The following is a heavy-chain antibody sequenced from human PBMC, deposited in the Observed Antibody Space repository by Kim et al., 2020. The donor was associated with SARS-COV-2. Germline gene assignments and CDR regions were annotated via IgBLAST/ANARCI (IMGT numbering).Heavy chain of an antibody. Sequence: SETLSLTCTVSGGSISSGSYYWGWIRQPAGKGLEWIGRIYTSGSTNYNPSLKSRVTISIDTSKNQFSLRLSSGTAADTAVYYCARKTSRITVFGVVHSGMDVWGQGTTLTVSS. D-gene: IGHD3-3*01. CDR3: ARKTSRITVFGVVHSGMDV. V-gene: IGHV4-61*02. CDR2: IYTSGST. CDR1: GGSISSGSYY. J-gene: IGHJ6*02.